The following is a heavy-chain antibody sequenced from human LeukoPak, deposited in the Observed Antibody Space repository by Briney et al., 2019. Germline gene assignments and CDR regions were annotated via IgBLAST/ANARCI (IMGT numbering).Heavy chain of an antibody. J-gene: IGHJ4*02. D-gene: IGHD6-19*01. CDR2: MNPNSGNT. V-gene: IGHV1-8*01. CDR3: AREHSSGRYGLNY. CDR1: GYTFTSYD. Sequence: GASVRVSCKASGYTFTSYDINWVRQATGQGLVWMGWMNPNSGNTGYAQKFQGRVTMTRNTSISTAYMELSSLRSEDTAVYYCAREHSSGRYGLNYWGQGNLVTVSS.